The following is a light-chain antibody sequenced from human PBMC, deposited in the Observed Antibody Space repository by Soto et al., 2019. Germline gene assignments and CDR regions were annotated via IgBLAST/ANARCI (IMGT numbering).Light chain of an antibody. CDR3: KQYGSSGT. CDR2: GAS. CDR1: QSVSSSY. Sequence: EVVLTQSPGTLSLSPWEGATLSCRASQSVSSSYIAWYQQKPGQAPRLLIYGASNRATGIPDRFSGSGSGTEFTLTIRRLEPEDFAVYYCKQYGSSGTCGQGTKVDIK. V-gene: IGKV3-20*01. J-gene: IGKJ1*01.